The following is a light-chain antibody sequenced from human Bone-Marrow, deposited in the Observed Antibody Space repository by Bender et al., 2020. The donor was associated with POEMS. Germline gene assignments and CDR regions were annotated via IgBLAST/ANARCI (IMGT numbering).Light chain of an antibody. Sequence: QSVLTQPPSASGTPGQRVTISCSGSSSNIGGNAVNWWQQLPGTAPKLLIYGNDQRPSAVPARFSGSKSGTSASLAISGLQSEDEADYVCSAWDGILNSWMFDGGTELTVL. CDR2: GND. CDR1: SSNIGGNA. J-gene: IGLJ3*02. CDR3: SAWDGILNSWM. V-gene: IGLV1-44*01.